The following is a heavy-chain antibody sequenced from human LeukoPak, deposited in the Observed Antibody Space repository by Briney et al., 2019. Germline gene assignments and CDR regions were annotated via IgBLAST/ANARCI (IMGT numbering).Heavy chain of an antibody. Sequence: SVKVSCKASGGTFSSYAISWVRQAPGQGLEWMGRIIPIFGTANYAQKFQGRVTITTDKSTSTAYMELSSLRSEDTAVYYCARGKDYYYYYMDVWGKGTTVTVSS. CDR2: IIPIFGTA. J-gene: IGHJ6*03. V-gene: IGHV1-69*05. CDR3: ARGKDYYYYYMDV. CDR1: GGTFSSYA.